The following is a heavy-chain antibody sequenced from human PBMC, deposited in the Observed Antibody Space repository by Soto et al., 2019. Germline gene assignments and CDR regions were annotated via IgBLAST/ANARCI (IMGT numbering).Heavy chain of an antibody. Sequence: EVQLVESGGGLVQPGGSLRLSCAASGFTFSTYDMHWVRQATGKGLEWVSAIGTAGDTYYPGSVKGRFTISRENAKNSLYLQMNSLRAGDTAVYYCARVRGDSDHYGMDVWGQGTTVTVSS. D-gene: IGHD2-21*01. CDR1: GFTFSTYD. V-gene: IGHV3-13*04. CDR2: IGTAGDT. CDR3: ARVRGDSDHYGMDV. J-gene: IGHJ6*02.